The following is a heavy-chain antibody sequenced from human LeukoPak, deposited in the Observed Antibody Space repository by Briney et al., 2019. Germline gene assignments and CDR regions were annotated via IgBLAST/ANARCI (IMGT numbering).Heavy chain of an antibody. D-gene: IGHD3-22*01. CDR3: ARDFYDTSGYHYDY. CDR1: RFTFSSYS. J-gene: IGHJ4*02. CDR2: ISGTSIYK. Sequence: PGGSLRLSCAASRFTFSSYSMNWVRQAPGKGLEWVSSISGTSIYKYYADSMKGRFTISRDNAKNSLYLQINSLRAEDTALYYCARDFYDTSGYHYDYWGQGTLVTVSS. V-gene: IGHV3-21*01.